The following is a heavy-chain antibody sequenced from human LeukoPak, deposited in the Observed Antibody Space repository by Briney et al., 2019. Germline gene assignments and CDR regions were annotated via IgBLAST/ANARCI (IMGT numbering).Heavy chain of an antibody. J-gene: IGHJ6*04. Sequence: GRSLRLSCAASGFIFSSYGMHWVRQAPGKGLEWVAVIWYDGSNKYYADSVKGRFTISRDNSKNTLYLQMNSLRAEDTAVYYCARDGRYNSSSKSDLTNLYYYYGMDVWDKGTTVTVSS. CDR3: ARDGRYNSSSKSDLTNLYYYYGMDV. CDR1: GFIFSSYG. CDR2: IWYDGSNK. D-gene: IGHD6-13*01. V-gene: IGHV3-33*01.